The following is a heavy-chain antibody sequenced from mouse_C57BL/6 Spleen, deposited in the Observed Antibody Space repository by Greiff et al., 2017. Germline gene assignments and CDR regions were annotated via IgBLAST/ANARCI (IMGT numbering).Heavy chain of an antibody. J-gene: IGHJ3*01. D-gene: IGHD2-1*01. CDR2: IRNKANNHAT. CDR1: GFTFSDAW. V-gene: IGHV6-6*01. Sequence: EVKLVESGGGLVQPGGSMKLSCAASGFTFSDAWMDWVRQSPEKGLEWVAEIRNKANNHATYYAESVKGRFTISRDDSKSSVYLQMNSLRAEDTGIYYCTNYGNYFTWFAYWGQGTLVTVSA. CDR3: TNYGNYFTWFAY.